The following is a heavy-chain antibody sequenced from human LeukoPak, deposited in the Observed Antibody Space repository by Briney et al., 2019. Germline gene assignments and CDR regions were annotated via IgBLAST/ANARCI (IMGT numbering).Heavy chain of an antibody. CDR1: GYTFTSYY. V-gene: IGHV1-46*01. Sequence: GASVKVSCKASGYTFTSYYMHWVRQAPGQGLEWMGIINPSGGSTSYAQKFQGRVTMTRDTSTSTVYMELSSLRSEDTAVYYCARALYGDYGLGLGWFDPWGQGTLVTVSS. J-gene: IGHJ5*02. D-gene: IGHD4-17*01. CDR2: INPSGGST. CDR3: ARALYGDYGLGLGWFDP.